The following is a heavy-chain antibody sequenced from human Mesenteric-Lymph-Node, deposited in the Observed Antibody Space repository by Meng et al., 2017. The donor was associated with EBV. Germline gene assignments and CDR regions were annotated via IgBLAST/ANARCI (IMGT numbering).Heavy chain of an antibody. Sequence: QVQLVQSGAEVKKPGSSVKVSCKASGYTYYAMHWVRQAPGQRLEWMGWINAGNGNTEYSQKFQGRVTITRDTSASTAHMEVSSLRSEDTAVYYCATAYCDSDCYVHYLIEYWGQGTLVTVSS. CDR2: INAGNGNT. J-gene: IGHJ4*02. CDR1: GYTYYA. V-gene: IGHV1-3*01. CDR3: ATAYCDSDCYVHYLIEY. D-gene: IGHD2-21*02.